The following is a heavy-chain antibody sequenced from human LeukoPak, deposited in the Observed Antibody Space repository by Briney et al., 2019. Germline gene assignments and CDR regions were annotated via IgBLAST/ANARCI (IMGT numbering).Heavy chain of an antibody. V-gene: IGHV3-21*01. J-gene: IGHJ5*02. CDR2: ISSSSSYI. D-gene: IGHD6-13*01. CDR1: GFTFSSYS. Sequence: GGSLRLSCAASGFTFSSYSMNWVRQAPGKGREWVSSISSSSSYIYYADSVKGRFTISRDNAKNSLYLQMNSLRAEDTAVYYCARALIAAAGDPWGQGTLVTVSS. CDR3: ARALIAAAGDP.